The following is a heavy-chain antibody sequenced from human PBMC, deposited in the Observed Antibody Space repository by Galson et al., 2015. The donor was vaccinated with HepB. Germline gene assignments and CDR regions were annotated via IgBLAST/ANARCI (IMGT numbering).Heavy chain of an antibody. CDR2: IKQDGSEK. D-gene: IGHD3-3*01. CDR1: GFTFSSYW. CDR3: ARELGSTIFGVVINYNWFDP. Sequence: SLRLSCAASGFTFSSYWMSWVRQAPGKGLEWVANIKQDGSEKYYVDSVKGRFTISRGNAKNSLYLQMNSLRAEDTAVYYCARELGSTIFGVVINYNWFDPWGQGTLVTVSS. V-gene: IGHV3-7*03. J-gene: IGHJ5*02.